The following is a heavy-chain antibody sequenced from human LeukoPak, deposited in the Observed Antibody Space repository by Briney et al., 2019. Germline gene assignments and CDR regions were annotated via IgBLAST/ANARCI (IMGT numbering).Heavy chain of an antibody. CDR3: ARLCYYDSSDLDI. CDR2: IYYSGST. V-gene: IGHV4-59*08. J-gene: IGHJ3*02. Sequence: PSETLSLTCTVSGGSISSYYWSWIRQPPGKGLEWIGYIYYSGSTNYNPSLKSRVTISVDTSKNQFSLKLSSVTAADTAVYYCARLCYYDSSDLDIWGQGTMVTVSS. D-gene: IGHD3-22*01. CDR1: GGSISSYY.